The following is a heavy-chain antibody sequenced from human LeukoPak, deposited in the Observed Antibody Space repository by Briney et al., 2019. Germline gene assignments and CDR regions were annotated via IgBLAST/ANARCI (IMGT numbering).Heavy chain of an antibody. CDR1: GGSISSGTYY. J-gene: IGHJ4*02. V-gene: IGHV4-61*02. D-gene: IGHD7-27*01. CDR3: ARGPYAWGYIDY. Sequence: PSQTLSLTCTVSGGSISSGTYYWSWILQPAGKGLEWIGRFYTSGSTNYNPSLKSRVTISVDTSKNQFSLKLRSVTAADTAVYYCARGPYAWGYIDYWGQGTLSPSPQ. CDR2: FYTSGST.